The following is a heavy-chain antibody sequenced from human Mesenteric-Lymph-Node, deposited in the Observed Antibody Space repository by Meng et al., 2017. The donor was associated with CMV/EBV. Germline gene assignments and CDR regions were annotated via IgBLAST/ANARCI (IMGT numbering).Heavy chain of an antibody. Sequence: GEYLKISCTASGFNFSGYSLNWVRQAPGKGLEWVSSISSSDDIYSADAVRGRFTIYRDNAKNSLYLQMNGLTAEDTAVYYCTRGVGRYDFWSGSSYSYAMDVWGQGTTVTVSS. CDR1: GFNFSGYS. D-gene: IGHD3-3*01. V-gene: IGHV3-21*01. CDR3: TRGVGRYDFWSGSSYSYAMDV. J-gene: IGHJ6*02. CDR2: ISSSDDI.